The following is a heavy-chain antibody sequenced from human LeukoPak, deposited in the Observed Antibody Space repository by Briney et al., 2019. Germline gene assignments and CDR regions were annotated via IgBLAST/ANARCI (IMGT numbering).Heavy chain of an antibody. J-gene: IGHJ4*02. CDR2: IHYNGRT. V-gene: IGHV4-59*01. Sequence: PSETLSLTCIVSGGSISSYYWNWIRQPPGKGLEWIGDIHYNGRTNYNPSLKSRVTMSLDTSKNQFSLKLNSVTAADTAVYFCARDIKDTCGYYYFDYWGQGTLVTVSS. D-gene: IGHD3-22*01. CDR1: GGSISSYY. CDR3: ARDIKDTCGYYYFDY.